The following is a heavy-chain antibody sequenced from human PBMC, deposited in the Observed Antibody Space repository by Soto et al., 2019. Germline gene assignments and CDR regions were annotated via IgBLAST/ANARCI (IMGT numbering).Heavy chain of an antibody. J-gene: IGHJ4*02. V-gene: IGHV4-34*01. CDR2: IKDGGVT. CDR1: GGSLTGYY. D-gene: IGHD5-12*01. Sequence: QVHLQQWGAGLLKPSETLSLTCAVNGGSLTGYYWSWIRQPPGKGLEWIGEIKDGGVTNYSPSLKGRVTMSAETSKNQSSLKLNSVTAADTAVYYCARGQEGIVATHWDQGTLVTVSS. CDR3: ARGQEGIVATH.